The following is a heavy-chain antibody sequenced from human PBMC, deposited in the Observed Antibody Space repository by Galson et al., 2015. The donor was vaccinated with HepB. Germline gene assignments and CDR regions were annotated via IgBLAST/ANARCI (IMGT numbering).Heavy chain of an antibody. CDR2: ISPSSRYT. CDR3: ARKANSVDYFDL. V-gene: IGHV3-11*06. D-gene: IGHD3/OR15-3a*01. J-gene: IGHJ5*02. CDR1: GFGLSDYH. Sequence: SLRLSCAASGFGLSDYHMIWIRQAPGQGPEWISYISPSSRYTNSADSVKGRFTISRDNTNNSLYLQMNSLRAEDTALYYCARKANSVDYFDLWGQGTLVTVSS.